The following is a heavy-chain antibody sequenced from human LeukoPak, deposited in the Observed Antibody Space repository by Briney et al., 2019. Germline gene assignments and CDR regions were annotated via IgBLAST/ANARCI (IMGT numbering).Heavy chain of an antibody. CDR2: INPNSGGT. D-gene: IGHD3-10*01. Sequence: GASVKVSCRASGYTFTGYYMHWVRQAPGQGLEGMGWINPNSGGTNYAQKFQGRVTMTRDTSISTAYMELSRLRSDDTAVYYCARGPVYYGSGSYYNWFDPWGQGTLVTVSS. J-gene: IGHJ5*02. V-gene: IGHV1-2*02. CDR1: GYTFTGYY. CDR3: ARGPVYYGSGSYYNWFDP.